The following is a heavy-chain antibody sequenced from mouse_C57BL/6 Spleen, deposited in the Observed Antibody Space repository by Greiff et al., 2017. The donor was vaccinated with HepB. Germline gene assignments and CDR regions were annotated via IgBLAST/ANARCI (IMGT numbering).Heavy chain of an antibody. CDR3: ARRGTGTGYWYFDV. V-gene: IGHV1-50*01. Sequence: LVESGPELVKPGASVKISCKASGYTFTSYWMQWVKQRPGQGLEWIGEIDPSDSYTNYNQKFKGKATLTVDTSSSTAYMQLSSLTSEDSAVYYCARRGTGTGYWYFDVWGTGTTVTVSS. D-gene: IGHD4-1*01. CDR2: IDPSDSYT. CDR1: GYTFTSYW. J-gene: IGHJ1*03.